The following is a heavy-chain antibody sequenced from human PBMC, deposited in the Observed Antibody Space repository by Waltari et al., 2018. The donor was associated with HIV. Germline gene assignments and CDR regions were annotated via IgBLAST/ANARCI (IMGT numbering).Heavy chain of an antibody. CDR1: GGTFSSYT. D-gene: IGHD3-3*01. CDR3: ASARLRFLEWPDYYYGMDV. CDR2: IIPILGIA. Sequence: QVQLVQSGAEVKKPGSSVKVSCKASGGTFSSYTISWVRQAPGQGLEWMGRIIPILGIANYSQKFQGRVTITADKSTSTAYMELSSLRSEDTAVYYCASARLRFLEWPDYYYGMDVWGQGTTVTVSS. V-gene: IGHV1-69*02. J-gene: IGHJ6*02.